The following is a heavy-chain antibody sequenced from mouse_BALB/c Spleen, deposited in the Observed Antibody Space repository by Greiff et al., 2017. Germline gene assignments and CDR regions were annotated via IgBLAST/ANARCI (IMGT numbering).Heavy chain of an antibody. V-gene: IGHV3-2*02. D-gene: IGHD2-2*01. Sequence: EVKLQESGPGLVKPSQSLSLTCTVTGYSITSDYAWNWIRQFPGNKLEWMGYISYSGSTSYNPSLKSRISITRDTSKNQFFLQLNSVTTEDTATYYCARRGGYDNYFDYWGQGTTLTVSS. CDR2: ISYSGST. CDR3: ARRGGYDNYFDY. J-gene: IGHJ2*01. CDR1: GYSITSDYA.